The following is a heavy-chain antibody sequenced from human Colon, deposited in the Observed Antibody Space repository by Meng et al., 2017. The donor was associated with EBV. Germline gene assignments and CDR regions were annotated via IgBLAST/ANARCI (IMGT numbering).Heavy chain of an antibody. J-gene: IGHJ4*02. D-gene: IGHD7-27*01. CDR1: GDSVTNGGYS. CDR2: IYHSGST. V-gene: IGHV4-30-2*01. CDR3: ARDTSTWGNKGLDH. Sequence: QQQLEESGSGLVKPSQTLSLTCVVSGDSVTNGGYSWSWSRQPPGKGLEWIGYIYHSGSTKYNPSLKSRVTISVDTSKNQFSLKLSSVTAADTAVYYCARDTSTWGNKGLDHWGQGILVTVAS.